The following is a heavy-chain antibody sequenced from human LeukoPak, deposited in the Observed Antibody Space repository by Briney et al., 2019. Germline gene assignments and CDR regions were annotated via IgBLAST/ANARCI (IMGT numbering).Heavy chain of an antibody. D-gene: IGHD6-13*01. CDR3: ARVSTWYQTNFDY. J-gene: IGHJ4*02. CDR2: INHSGST. CDR1: GGSISSSNW. V-gene: IGHV4-4*02. Sequence: SETLSLTCAVSGGSISSSNWWSWIRQPPGKGLEWIGEINHSGSTNYNPSLKSRVTISVDTSKNQFSLKVSSVTAADTAVYYCARVSTWYQTNFDYWGQGTLVTVSS.